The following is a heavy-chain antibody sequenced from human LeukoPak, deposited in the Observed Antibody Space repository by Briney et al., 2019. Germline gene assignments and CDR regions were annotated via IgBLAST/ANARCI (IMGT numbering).Heavy chain of an antibody. D-gene: IGHD2-15*01. V-gene: IGHV3-7*01. Sequence: PGGSLRLACTASGFPFSMYWISWVRQAPGKGLEWVANIKGDGSVQDYADSVRGRFTISRDNAKNSVFLQMNSLRVDDTAVYYCVGRLLRAVWGKGTTVTVSS. CDR1: GFPFSMYW. CDR2: IKGDGSVQ. CDR3: VGRLLRAV. J-gene: IGHJ6*04.